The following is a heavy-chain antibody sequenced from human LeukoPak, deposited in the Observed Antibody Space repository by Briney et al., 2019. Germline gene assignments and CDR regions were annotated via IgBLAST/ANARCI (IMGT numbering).Heavy chain of an antibody. V-gene: IGHV3-53*01. J-gene: IGHJ4*02. CDR2: IHSGGST. CDR3: ARGPGDYFDY. D-gene: IGHD3-10*01. Sequence: ETLSLTCGVSGGSISNTNWWTWVRQPPGKGLEWVSVIHSGGSTLYADSVKGRFTISRDNSKNTLYLQMNTLRAEDTAVYYCARGPGDYFDYWGQGTLVSVSS. CDR1: GGSISNTNW.